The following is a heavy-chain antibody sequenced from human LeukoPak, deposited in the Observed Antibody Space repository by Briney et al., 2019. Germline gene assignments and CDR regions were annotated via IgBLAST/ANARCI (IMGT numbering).Heavy chain of an antibody. CDR1: GGTFSSYA. D-gene: IGHD2-2*01. V-gene: IGHV1-69*05. J-gene: IGHJ6*03. Sequence: ASVKVSCKASGGTFSSYAISWVRQAPGQGLEWMGGIIPIFGTANYAQKFQGRVTITTDESTSTAYMELSSLRSEDTAVYYCASGCSSTSCYPAHYYYMDVWGKGTTVTVSS. CDR3: ASGCSSTSCYPAHYYYMDV. CDR2: IIPIFGTA.